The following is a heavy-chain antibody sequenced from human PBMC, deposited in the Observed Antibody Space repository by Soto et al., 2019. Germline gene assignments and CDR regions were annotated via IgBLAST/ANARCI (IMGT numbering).Heavy chain of an antibody. CDR3: ARAAVAGTSFNY. CDR1: GGSISSGGYY. V-gene: IGHV4-61*08. Sequence: SETLSLTCPFSGGSISSGGYYWSWIRQHPGKGLEWIGYIYYSGSTNYNPSLKSRVTISVDTSKNQFSLKLSSVTAADTAVYYCARAAVAGTSFNYWGQGTLVTVSS. D-gene: IGHD6-19*01. J-gene: IGHJ4*02. CDR2: IYYSGST.